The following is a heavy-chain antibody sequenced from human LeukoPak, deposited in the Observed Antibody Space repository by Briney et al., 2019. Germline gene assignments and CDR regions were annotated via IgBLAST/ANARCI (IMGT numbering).Heavy chain of an antibody. CDR2: MYSSGST. J-gene: IGHJ5*02. V-gene: IGHV4-4*07. CDR3: ARVTYFVDP. D-gene: IGHD3-10*01. CDR1: GASIFSYY. Sequence: KPSETLSLTCAVSGASIFSYYWSWIRQPAGKGLEWIGRMYSSGSTDYNPSLKSRVTMSVDTSKNQFSLKLSSVTAADTAVYYCARVTYFVDPWGQGTLVTVSS.